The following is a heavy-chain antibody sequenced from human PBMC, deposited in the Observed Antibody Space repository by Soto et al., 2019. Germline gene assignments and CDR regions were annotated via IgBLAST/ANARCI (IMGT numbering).Heavy chain of an antibody. J-gene: IGHJ3*02. V-gene: IGHV3-23*01. CDR3: AKTANGWFSAFDI. Sequence: EVQLLESGGGLVQPGGSLRLSCAASGVTFSSYAMSWVRQAPGKGLEWVSAISGSGGTTYYADSVKGRFTFSRDNSKNTLYLQMNSLRAEDTAVYYCAKTANGWFSAFDIWGQGTMVTVSS. CDR2: ISGSGGTT. D-gene: IGHD6-19*01. CDR1: GVTFSSYA.